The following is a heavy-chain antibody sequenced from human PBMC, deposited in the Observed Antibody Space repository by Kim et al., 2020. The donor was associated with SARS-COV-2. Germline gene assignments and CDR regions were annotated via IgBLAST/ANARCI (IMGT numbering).Heavy chain of an antibody. J-gene: IGHJ4*02. D-gene: IGHD3-22*01. CDR1: GFTFSSYA. CDR3: AKVHKGNYYDSSGYYGGYFDC. CDR2: ISGSGGST. Sequence: GGSLRLSCAASGFTFSSYAMSWVRQAPGKGLEWVSAISGSGGSTYYADSVKGRFTISRDNSKNTLYLQMNSLRAEDTAVYYCAKVHKGNYYDSSGYYGGYFDCWGQGTLVTVSS. V-gene: IGHV3-23*01.